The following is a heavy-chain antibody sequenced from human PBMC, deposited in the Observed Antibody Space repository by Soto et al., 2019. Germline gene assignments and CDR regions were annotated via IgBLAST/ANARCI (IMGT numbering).Heavy chain of an antibody. V-gene: IGHV4-34*01. D-gene: IGHD6-13*01. CDR2: INHSGST. Sequence: KTSETLSLTCAVYGGSFSGYYWSWIRQPPGKGLEWIGEINHSGSTNYNPSLKSRVTISVDTSKNQFSLKLSSVTAADTAVYYCARGGSYSSSWSGESHNWFDPWGQGTLVTVSS. J-gene: IGHJ5*02. CDR3: ARGGSYSSSWSGESHNWFDP. CDR1: GGSFSGYY.